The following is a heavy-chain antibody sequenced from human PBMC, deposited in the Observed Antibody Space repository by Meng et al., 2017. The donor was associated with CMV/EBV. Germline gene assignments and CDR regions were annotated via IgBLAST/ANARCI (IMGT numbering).Heavy chain of an antibody. CDR3: AADWHDYDFWSGSNYGMDV. CDR1: GFTFTSSA. J-gene: IGHJ6*02. Sequence: KVSCKASGFTFTSSAVQWVRQARGQRLEWIGWIVVGSGNTNYAQKFQERVTITRDMSTSTAYMELSSLRSEDTAVYYCAADWHDYDFWSGSNYGMDVWGQGTTVTVSS. CDR2: IVVGSGNT. V-gene: IGHV1-58*01. D-gene: IGHD3-3*01.